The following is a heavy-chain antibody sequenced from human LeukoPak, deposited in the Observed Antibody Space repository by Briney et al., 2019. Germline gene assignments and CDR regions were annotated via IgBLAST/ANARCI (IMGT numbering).Heavy chain of an antibody. CDR1: GFTFTSYA. Sequence: GGSLRLSCAASGFTFTSYAMSWVRQAPGKGLEWVSGISGSGSGCSTYYADSVKGRFTISRDNSKDTLYLQMNSLRAEDTAVYEGAGGGIMNTFGGVFYMDVWGTGTTVTISS. CDR2: ISGSGSGCST. J-gene: IGHJ6*03. V-gene: IGHV3-23*01. D-gene: IGHD3-16*01. CDR3: AGGGIMNTFGGVFYMDV.